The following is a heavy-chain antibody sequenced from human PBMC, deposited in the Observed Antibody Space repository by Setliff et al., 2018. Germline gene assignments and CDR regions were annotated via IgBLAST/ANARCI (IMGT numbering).Heavy chain of an antibody. CDR1: GFTFSDYS. Sequence: GGSLRLSCATSGFTFSDYSMDWVRQAPGKGLERVSKTHTDGITIYSDSVRGRFTIFRDSAKNSLHLQMTSLSAEDTAVYYCARRLPYFGMDVWGQGTTVTVSS. D-gene: IGHD2-15*01. V-gene: IGHV3-11*04. J-gene: IGHJ6*02. CDR2: THTDGITI. CDR3: ARRLPYFGMDV.